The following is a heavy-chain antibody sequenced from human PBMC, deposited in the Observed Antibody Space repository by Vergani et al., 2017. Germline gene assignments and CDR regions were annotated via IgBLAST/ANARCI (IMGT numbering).Heavy chain of an antibody. CDR1: GFTFDDYA. Sequence: EVQLVESGGGLVQPGGSLRLSCAASGFTFDDYAMHWVRQAPGKGLEWVSGISWNSGSIGYADSVKGRFTISRDNAKNSLYLQMNSLRAEDTALSYCAKGVGPRYGPNTLEIWGQGTMVTGSS. D-gene: IGHD4-17*01. V-gene: IGHV3-9*01. CDR3: AKGVGPRYGPNTLEI. J-gene: IGHJ3*02. CDR2: ISWNSGSI.